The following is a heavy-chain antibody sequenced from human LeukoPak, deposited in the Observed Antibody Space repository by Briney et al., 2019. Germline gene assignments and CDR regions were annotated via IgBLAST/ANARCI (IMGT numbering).Heavy chain of an antibody. J-gene: IGHJ4*02. CDR3: ARSFYYDYRQIDY. V-gene: IGHV4-39*01. Sequence: SETLSLTCTVSGYSISTSSYYWGWIRQPPGKGLEWLGSIYYSGSTYYNPSLKSRVTISVDTSKKQFSLNLYSVTAADTAVFYCARSFYYDYRQIDYWGQGTLVTVSS. CDR2: IYYSGST. CDR1: GYSISTSSYY. D-gene: IGHD3-22*01.